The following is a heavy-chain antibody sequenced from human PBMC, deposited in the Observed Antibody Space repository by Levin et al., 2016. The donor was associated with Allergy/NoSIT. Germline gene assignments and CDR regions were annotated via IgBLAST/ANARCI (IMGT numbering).Heavy chain of an antibody. CDR3: ATIHYYYYGMDV. J-gene: IGHJ6*02. Sequence: WVRQAPGQGLEWMGRINPNSGGTNYAQKFQGRVTMTRDTSISTAYMELRSLRSDDTAVYYCATIHYYYYGMDVWGQGTTVTVSS. CDR2: INPNSGGT. D-gene: IGHD3-3*01. V-gene: IGHV1-2*06.